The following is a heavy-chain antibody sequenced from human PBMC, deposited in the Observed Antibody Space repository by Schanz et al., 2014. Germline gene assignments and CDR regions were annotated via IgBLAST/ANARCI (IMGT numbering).Heavy chain of an antibody. CDR1: GFTFSSYW. V-gene: IGHV3-7*01. CDR2: IKQDGSEK. J-gene: IGHJ4*02. Sequence: EVQLVESGGGLVQPGGSLRLSCAASGFTFSSYWMSWVRQAPGEGLEWVANIKQDGSEKYYVDSVKGRFTISRVNAKNSLYLQMNSLRPEDTAVYYCAKYGGELGVSFEYWGQGTLVTVSS. CDR3: AKYGGELGVSFEY. D-gene: IGHD7-27*01.